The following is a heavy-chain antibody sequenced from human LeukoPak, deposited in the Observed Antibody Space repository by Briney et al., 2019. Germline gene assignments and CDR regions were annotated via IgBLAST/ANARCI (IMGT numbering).Heavy chain of an antibody. V-gene: IGHV3-30*02. J-gene: IGHJ4*02. CDR3: ARGSGWEPIDY. CDR2: IRYDGSNK. CDR1: GFTFSSYG. Sequence: GGSLRLSCEASGFTFSSYGMHWVRQAPGKGLEGVAFIRYDGSNKHYADSVKGRFTISRDNAKNSLYLQMNSLRAEDTAVYYCARGSGWEPIDYWGQGTLVTVSS. D-gene: IGHD1-26*01.